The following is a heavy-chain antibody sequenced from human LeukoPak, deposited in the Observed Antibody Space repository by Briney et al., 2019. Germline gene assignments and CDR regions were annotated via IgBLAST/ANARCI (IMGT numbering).Heavy chain of an antibody. V-gene: IGHV3-74*01. Sequence: PGGSLRLSCAAAGFTFSNYWMHWVRQAPGKGLVWVSRIKSDGRTNYADSVKGRFTISRDNAKNTVSLQMNSRRAEDTGVYYCARAPSEIGGYYPEYFRHWGQGTLVTVSS. J-gene: IGHJ1*01. CDR2: IKSDGRT. CDR1: GFTFSNYW. CDR3: ARAPSEIGGYYPEYFRH. D-gene: IGHD3-22*01.